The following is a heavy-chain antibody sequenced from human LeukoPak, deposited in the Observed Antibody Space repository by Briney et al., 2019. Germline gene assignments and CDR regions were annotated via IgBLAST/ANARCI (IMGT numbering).Heavy chain of an antibody. Sequence: GASVKVSCKASGYTFTSYDINWVRQATGQGLEWMGWMNPNSGNTGYAQKFQGRVTMTRNTSISTAYMELSSLRSEDTAVYYCARAPFGHRIAARHGLRVLLPSSYWGQGTLVTVSS. D-gene: IGHD6-6*01. CDR2: MNPNSGNT. V-gene: IGHV1-8*01. CDR3: ARAPFGHRIAARHGLRVLLPSSY. CDR1: GYTFTSYD. J-gene: IGHJ4*02.